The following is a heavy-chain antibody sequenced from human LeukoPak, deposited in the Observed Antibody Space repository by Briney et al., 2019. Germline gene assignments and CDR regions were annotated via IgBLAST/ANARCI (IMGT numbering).Heavy chain of an antibody. D-gene: IGHD6-25*01. V-gene: IGHV1-69*05. CDR2: IIPIFGTA. J-gene: IGHJ3*02. Sequence: KVSCKASGGTFSSYAISWVRQAPGQGLEWMGRIIPIFGTANYAQKFQGRVTITTDVSTSTAYMELSSLRSEDTALYYCARPRGIVAGDAFDIWGQGTMVTVPS. CDR3: ARPRGIVAGDAFDI. CDR1: GGTFSSYA.